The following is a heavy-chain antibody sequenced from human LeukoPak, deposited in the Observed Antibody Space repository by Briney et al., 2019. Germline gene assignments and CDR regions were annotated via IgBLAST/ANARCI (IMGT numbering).Heavy chain of an antibody. V-gene: IGHV4-38-2*02. Sequence: PSETLSLTCTVSGYSISSGYYWGWIRQPPGKGLEWIGSIYHSGSTNYNPSLKSRVTISVDTSKNQFSLKLSSVTAADTAVYYCARAGAYCSSTSCRGGAFDYWGQGTLVTVSS. CDR2: IYHSGST. J-gene: IGHJ4*02. CDR1: GYSISSGYY. CDR3: ARAGAYCSSTSCRGGAFDY. D-gene: IGHD2-2*01.